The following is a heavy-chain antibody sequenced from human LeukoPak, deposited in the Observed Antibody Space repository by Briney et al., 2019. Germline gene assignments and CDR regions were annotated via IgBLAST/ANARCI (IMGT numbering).Heavy chain of an antibody. V-gene: IGHV1-2*02. CDR3: ARAPSLRITMIVALGGYFDY. CDR1: GYTFTGYY. D-gene: IGHD3-22*01. J-gene: IGHJ4*02. CDR2: INPNSGGT. Sequence: ASVKVSCKASGYTFTGYYMHWVRQAPGQGLEWMGWINPNSGGTNYAQKFQGRVTMTRDTSISTAYMELSRLRSDDTAVYYCARAPSLRITMIVALGGYFDYWGQGTLVTVSS.